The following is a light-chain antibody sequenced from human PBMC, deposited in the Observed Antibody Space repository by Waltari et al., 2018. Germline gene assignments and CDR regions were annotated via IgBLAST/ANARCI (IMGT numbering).Light chain of an antibody. CDR1: SSDVGGFTY. CDR2: DVN. CDR3: SSYAGSNNLGV. V-gene: IGLV2-8*01. Sequence: QSALTQPPSPSGSPGQSVTIPCTGTSSDVGGFTYVSCYQQHPGKAPKRMIYDVNKRPSGVPDRFSGSKSGNTASLTVSGLQTEDEADYYCSSYAGSNNLGVFGGGTKLTVL. J-gene: IGLJ2*01.